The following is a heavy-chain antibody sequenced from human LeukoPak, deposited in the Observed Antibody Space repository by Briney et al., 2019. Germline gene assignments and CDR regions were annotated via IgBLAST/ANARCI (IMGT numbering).Heavy chain of an antibody. CDR3: ARREGPTAYFYFDL. Sequence: SETLSLTCTVSGGSIGGYFWTWIRQPPGKGLEWIGYIYYSGNTNYNPSLKSRVTMSVDTAKNQFSLKVTSVTAADTAVYYCARREGPTAYFYFDLWGRGTLVTVSS. V-gene: IGHV4-59*08. D-gene: IGHD4-17*01. CDR2: IYYSGNT. J-gene: IGHJ2*01. CDR1: GGSIGGYF.